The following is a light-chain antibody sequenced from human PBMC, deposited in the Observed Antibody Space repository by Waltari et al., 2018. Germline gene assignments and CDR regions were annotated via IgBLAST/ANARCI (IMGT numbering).Light chain of an antibody. Sequence: SALTQPDPVSGSPGQSITISCSGISSDSGGYEYVSWYQQHPGKAPKVIIYDVNNRPSGVSNRFSGSKSGSSASLTISGLQAEDEADYYCSSFTSSTTGIFGGGTKVTVL. CDR2: DVN. CDR1: SSDSGGYEY. V-gene: IGLV2-14*03. J-gene: IGLJ2*01. CDR3: SSFTSSTTGI.